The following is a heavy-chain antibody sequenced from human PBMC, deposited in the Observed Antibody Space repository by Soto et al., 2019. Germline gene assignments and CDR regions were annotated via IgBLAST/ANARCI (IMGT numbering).Heavy chain of an antibody. CDR1: GFTFGTSA. CDR2: IVVGTGNT. D-gene: IGHD3-22*01. Sequence: SVKVSCKASGFTFGTSAIQWVRQTRGHRLEWIGWIVVGTGNTNYAQKFQERVTITRDMSTSTTYMELDSLISEDTAVYYCARSTLRYYSDTSGYHFDHWGQ. CDR3: ARSTLRYYSDTSGYHFDH. J-gene: IGHJ4*02. V-gene: IGHV1-58*02.